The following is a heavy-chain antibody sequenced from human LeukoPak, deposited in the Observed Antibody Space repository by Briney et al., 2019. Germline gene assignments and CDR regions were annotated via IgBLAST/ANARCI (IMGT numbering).Heavy chain of an antibody. CDR3: ARVIAAAGPAIGRYFDY. CDR1: GYTFTTYY. J-gene: IGHJ4*02. D-gene: IGHD6-13*01. Sequence: ASVKVSCKASGYTFTTYYMHWVRQAPGQGLEWMGIINPSGGSTSYAQKFQGRVTMTRDTSTSTVYMELSSLRSEDTAVYYCARVIAAAGPAIGRYFDYWGQGTLVTVSS. CDR2: INPSGGST. V-gene: IGHV1-46*01.